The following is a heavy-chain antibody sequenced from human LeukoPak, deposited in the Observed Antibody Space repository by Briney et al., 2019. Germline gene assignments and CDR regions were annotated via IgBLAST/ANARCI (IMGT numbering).Heavy chain of an antibody. D-gene: IGHD3-22*01. J-gene: IGHJ4*02. V-gene: IGHV2-5*02. CDR3: ARGVVVIRTFDY. CDR2: IYLDDDK. Sequence: SGPTLVNPTQTLTLTCTFSGFSLSTSGVGVGWIRQPPGKALEWLALIYLDDDKRYSPSLKSRLTITKDTSKNQVVLTMTNMDPVDTATYYCARGVVVIRTFDYWGQGTLVTVSS. CDR1: GFSLSTSGVG.